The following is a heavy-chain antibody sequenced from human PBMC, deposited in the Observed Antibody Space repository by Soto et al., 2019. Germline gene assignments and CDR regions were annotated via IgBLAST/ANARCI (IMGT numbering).Heavy chain of an antibody. CDR2: IRNKANSYTT. V-gene: IGHV3-72*01. CDR3: ATGSGADYPFDI. J-gene: IGHJ3*02. D-gene: IGHD3-3*01. CDR1: GFTFSDHY. Sequence: EVQLVESGGGLVQPGGSLRLSCAVSGFTFSDHYMDWVRQAPEKGLEWVGHIRNKANSYTTEYAASVRGRFTISRDDSKNSLYLHMNSLITEDTAVYYCATGSGADYPFDIWGQGTMVTVSS.